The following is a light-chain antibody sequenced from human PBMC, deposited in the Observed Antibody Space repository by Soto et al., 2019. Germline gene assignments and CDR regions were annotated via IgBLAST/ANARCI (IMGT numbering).Light chain of an antibody. V-gene: IGLV2-8*01. CDR3: SSYAGSNMGV. J-gene: IGLJ1*01. CDR2: EVT. Sequence: QSALTQPPSASGSPGQSVTISCTGTRNDVGGYNFVSWYQQHPGKAPKLLIYEVTQRPSGVPDRFSASKSGNTASLTVSGLKAADEADYYCSSYAGSNMGVFGTGTKVTVL. CDR1: RNDVGGYNF.